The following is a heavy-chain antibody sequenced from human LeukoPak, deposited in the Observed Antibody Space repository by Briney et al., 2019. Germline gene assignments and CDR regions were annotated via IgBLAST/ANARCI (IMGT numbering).Heavy chain of an antibody. Sequence: SETLSLTCTVSGGSISGDYWSWIRQPPGKGLEWIGYIYYSGSTNYNPSLKSRVTISVDTSKNQFSLKLSSVTAADTAVYYCARVGRFSGSYFDYWGQGTLVTVSS. CDR3: ARVGRFSGSYFDY. CDR2: IYYSGST. CDR1: GGSISGDY. V-gene: IGHV4-59*01. J-gene: IGHJ4*02. D-gene: IGHD1-26*01.